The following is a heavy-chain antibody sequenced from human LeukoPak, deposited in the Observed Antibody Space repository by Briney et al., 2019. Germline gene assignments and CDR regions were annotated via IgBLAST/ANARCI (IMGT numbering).Heavy chain of an antibody. V-gene: IGHV3-21*01. Sequence: KPGGSLRLSCAASGFTFSSYNMNWVRQAPGKGLEWVSSITSSSSYTFYADSVKGRFTISRDNAKNTLYLQMNSLRAEDTAVYYCAGYVDIVAGYGAAFDIWGQGTMVTVSS. CDR3: AGYVDIVAGYGAAFDI. CDR1: GFTFSSYN. J-gene: IGHJ3*02. CDR2: ITSSSSYT. D-gene: IGHD5-12*01.